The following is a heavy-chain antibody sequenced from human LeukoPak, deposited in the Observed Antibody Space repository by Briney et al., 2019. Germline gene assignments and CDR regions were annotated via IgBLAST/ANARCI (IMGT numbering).Heavy chain of an antibody. CDR1: GFTFSSYG. CDR2: IRYDGSNK. V-gene: IGHV3-30*02. D-gene: IGHD2-15*01. J-gene: IGHJ4*02. CDR3: AKVMRRYCSGGSCYGPFDY. Sequence: PGGSLRLSCAASGFTFSSYGMHWVRQAPGKGLEWVAFIRYDGSNKYYADSVKGRFTISRDNSKNTLYLQMNSLRAEDTAVYYCAKVMRRYCSGGSCYGPFDYWGQGTLVTVSS.